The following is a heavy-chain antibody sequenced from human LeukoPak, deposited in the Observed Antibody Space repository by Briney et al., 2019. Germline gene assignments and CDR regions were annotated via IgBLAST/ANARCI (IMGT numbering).Heavy chain of an antibody. CDR2: MNPNSGNT. Sequence: ASVKVSCKASGYTFTSYDINWVRQATGQGLEWMGWMNPNSGNTGYAQKFQGRVTMTRNTSISTAYMELSSLRSEDTAVYYCARSWSGYVRYDFDYWGQGTLVTVSS. D-gene: IGHD5-12*01. V-gene: IGHV1-8*01. J-gene: IGHJ4*02. CDR3: ARSWSGYVRYDFDY. CDR1: GYTFTSYD.